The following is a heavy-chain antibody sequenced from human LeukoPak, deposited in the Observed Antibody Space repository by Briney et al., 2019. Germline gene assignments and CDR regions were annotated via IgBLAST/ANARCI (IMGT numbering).Heavy chain of an antibody. J-gene: IGHJ3*02. Sequence: PSETLSLTCTVSGGSITSFYWSWIRQPPGKGLEWIGYIYYSGSTNYNPSLKSRVTISVDTSKNQFSLKLSSVTAADTAVYYCARDASIAAAGTSAFDIWGQGTMVTVSS. CDR3: ARDASIAAAGTSAFDI. CDR1: GGSITSFY. D-gene: IGHD6-13*01. CDR2: IYYSGST. V-gene: IGHV4-59*12.